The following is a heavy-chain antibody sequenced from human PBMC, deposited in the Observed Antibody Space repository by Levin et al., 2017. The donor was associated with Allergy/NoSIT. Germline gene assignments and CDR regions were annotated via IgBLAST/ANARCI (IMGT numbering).Heavy chain of an antibody. J-gene: IGHJ4*02. CDR2: IFWGDDK. V-gene: IGHV2-5*02. D-gene: IGHD2-2*01. Sequence: SLTSNAVGVGWIRQPPGKALAWLALIFWGDDKSYSPSLKSRLNITKDTSKNQVILTMTNMDPVDTATYYCAHRDTRRTFDYWGQGTPVTVSS. CDR3: AHRDTRRTFDY. CDR1: SLTSNAVG.